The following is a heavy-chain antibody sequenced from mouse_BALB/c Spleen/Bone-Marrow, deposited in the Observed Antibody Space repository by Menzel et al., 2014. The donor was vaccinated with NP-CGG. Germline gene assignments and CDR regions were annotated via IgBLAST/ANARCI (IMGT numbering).Heavy chain of an antibody. CDR2: IAPGSGST. V-gene: IGHV1S41*01. J-gene: IGHJ1*01. Sequence: DLVKPGASVKLSCKASGYTVTSYWINWIKQRPGQGLEWIGRIAPGSGSTYYNEMFKGKATLTVDTSSSTAYIQLSSRSSEDSAVYFCARSRDGYLDVWGAATPVTVSP. CDR3: ARSRDGYLDV. CDR1: GYTVTSYW.